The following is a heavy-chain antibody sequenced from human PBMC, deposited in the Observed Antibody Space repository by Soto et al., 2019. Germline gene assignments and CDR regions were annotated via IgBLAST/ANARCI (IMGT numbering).Heavy chain of an antibody. CDR3: ARERIMITFGGVIAPGWFEP. Sequence: SETLSLTCAVYGGSFSGYYWSWIRQPPGKGLEWIGEINHSGSTNYNPSLKSRVTISVDTSKNQFSLKLSSVTAADTAVYYCARERIMITFGGVIAPGWFEPWGQGTLVTVS. CDR1: GGSFSGYY. V-gene: IGHV4-34*01. D-gene: IGHD3-16*02. J-gene: IGHJ5*02. CDR2: INHSGST.